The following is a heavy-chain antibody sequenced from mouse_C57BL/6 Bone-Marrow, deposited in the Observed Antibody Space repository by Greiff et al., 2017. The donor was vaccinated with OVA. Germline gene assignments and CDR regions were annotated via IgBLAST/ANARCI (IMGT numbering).Heavy chain of an antibody. D-gene: IGHD1-1*01. J-gene: IGHJ3*01. Sequence: QVQLQQSGAELVRPGASVTLSCKASGYTFTDYEMHWVKQTPVHGLEWIGAIDPETGGTAYNQKFKGKAILTADKSSSTAYMELRSLTSEDSAVYYCTIIRGCAYWGQGTLVTVSA. CDR2: IDPETGGT. CDR1: GYTFTDYE. CDR3: TIIRGCAY. V-gene: IGHV1-15*01.